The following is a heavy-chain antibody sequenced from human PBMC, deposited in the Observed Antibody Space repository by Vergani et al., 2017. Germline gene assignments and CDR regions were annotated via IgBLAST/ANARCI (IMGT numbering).Heavy chain of an antibody. V-gene: IGHV4-4*02. Sequence: QVQLQESGPGLVKPSQTLSLTCTVSGGSISSSNWWSWVRQPPGKGLEWIGEIYHSGSTNYNPSLKSRVTISVDKSKNQFSLKLSSVTAADTAVYYCARASGAFSGPMGPDFDYWGQGTLVTVSS. CDR3: ARASGAFSGPMGPDFDY. D-gene: IGHD3-3*02. J-gene: IGHJ4*02. CDR1: GGSISSSNW. CDR2: IYHSGST.